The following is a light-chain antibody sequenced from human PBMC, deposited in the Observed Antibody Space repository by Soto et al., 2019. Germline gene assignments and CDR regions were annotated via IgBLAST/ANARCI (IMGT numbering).Light chain of an antibody. CDR3: QQRSNWPIT. J-gene: IGKJ5*01. V-gene: IGKV3D-20*02. CDR2: DAS. CDR1: QSVSSSY. Sequence: EIELTQSPGTLSLSPGERATLSCRASQSVSSSYLAWYQQKPGQAPRLLIYDASSRATGIPDRFSGSGSGTDFTLTISSLEPEDFAVYYCQQRSNWPITFGQGTRLEI.